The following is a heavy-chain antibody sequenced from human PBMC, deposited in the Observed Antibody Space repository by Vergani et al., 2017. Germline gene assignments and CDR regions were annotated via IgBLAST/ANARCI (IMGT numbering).Heavy chain of an antibody. CDR3: ANSQFTSSWPFDF. J-gene: IGHJ4*02. D-gene: IGHD2-2*01. CDR1: GVSFRSLA. CDR2: IVPIFEKI. Sequence: QVHLLQSGAEVKKPGSSVKVSCKASGVSFRSLAISWVRLAPGQGLEWMGRIVPIFEKINYAPKFQGRVTITADESTNIAYMELTSLTSDDTAIYYCANSQFTSSWPFDFWGQGTLVTVSS. V-gene: IGHV1-69*13.